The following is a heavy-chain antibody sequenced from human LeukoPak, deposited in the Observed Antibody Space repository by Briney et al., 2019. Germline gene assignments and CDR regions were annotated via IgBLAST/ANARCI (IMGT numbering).Heavy chain of an antibody. Sequence: PSETLSLTCTVSGVSISSYYWSWLRQPPGKDLEWFGYIYYSRSTNYNPSLKSRITISVDTSKNQFSLKLSSVTAADAAVYYCASIDLNCGGDCYSAFFIWGQGGMVTVSS. CDR2: IYYSRST. J-gene: IGHJ3*02. CDR3: ASIDLNCGGDCYSAFFI. CDR1: GVSISSYY. V-gene: IGHV4-59*01. D-gene: IGHD2-21*02.